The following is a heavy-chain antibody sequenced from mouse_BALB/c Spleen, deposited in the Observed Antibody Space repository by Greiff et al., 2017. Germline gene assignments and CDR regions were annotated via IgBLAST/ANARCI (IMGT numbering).Heavy chain of an antibody. CDR2: ISSGGST. CDR1: GFTFSSYA. V-gene: IGHV5-6-5*01. CDR3: ARDEYGNVFAY. Sequence: EVKLVESGGGLVKPGGSLKLSCAASGFTFSSYAMSWVRQTPGKRLEWVASISSGGSTYYPDSVKGRFTISRDNARSILYLQMRSLRAEDTAIYYCARDEYGNVFAYWGQGTLVTVSA. D-gene: IGHD2-10*02. J-gene: IGHJ3*01.